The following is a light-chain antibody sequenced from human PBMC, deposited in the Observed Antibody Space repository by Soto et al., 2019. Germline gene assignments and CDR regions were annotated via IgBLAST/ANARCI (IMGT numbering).Light chain of an antibody. CDR3: QQSSTTPQT. CDR2: LAS. V-gene: IGKV1-39*01. Sequence: DIQMTQSPSSLSASAGDRVTITCRASQNIRNYLSWYQQKPGKAPKLLINLASTLQSGVPSRFSGSGSGTDFTLAISSLQPEDFATYYCQQSSTTPQTFGGGTRVEIK. CDR1: QNIRNY. J-gene: IGKJ4*01.